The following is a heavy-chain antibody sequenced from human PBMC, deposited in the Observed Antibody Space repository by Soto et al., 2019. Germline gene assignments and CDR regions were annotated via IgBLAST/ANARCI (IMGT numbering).Heavy chain of an antibody. V-gene: IGHV3-13*01. D-gene: IGHD2-8*01. J-gene: IGHJ6*03. CDR3: ARDRMLYPVRLNYYYYYVDG. Sequence: EVQLVESGGGLVQPGGSLRLSCAASGFTFSSYDMHWVRQATGKDLEWVSDIGTAGDSYYPGSVKGRFTISRENAKNSLYLQRNSLSAGDTAVYYCARDRMLYPVRLNYYYYYVDGWGRGTTVTVSS. CDR1: GFTFSSYD. CDR2: IGTAGDS.